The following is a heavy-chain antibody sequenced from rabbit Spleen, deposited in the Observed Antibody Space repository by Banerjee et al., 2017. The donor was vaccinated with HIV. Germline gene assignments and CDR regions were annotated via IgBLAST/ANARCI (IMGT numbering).Heavy chain of an antibody. CDR3: ARDTGSSFSSYGMDL. CDR2: IWTGSTSIT. V-gene: IGHV1S40*01. Sequence: QSLEESGGGLVQPGASLTLTCTASGFSFTSGYDMCWVRQATGKGLEWIGTIWTGSTSITWYSNCALGRFTISKTSSTTVTLQLNSLTAADTATYFCARDTGSSFSSYGMDLWGQGILVTVS. J-gene: IGHJ6*01. D-gene: IGHD8-1*01. CDR1: GFSFTSGYD.